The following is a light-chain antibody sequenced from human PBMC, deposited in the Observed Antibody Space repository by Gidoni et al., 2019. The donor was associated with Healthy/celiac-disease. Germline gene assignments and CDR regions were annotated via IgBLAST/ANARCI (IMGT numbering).Light chain of an antibody. Sequence: EIVMTQSTATLSVSPGERATISCRASQSVSSNLAWYQQQPGQAPRLLIYGASTRATGIPAMFSGSGSGTEITLTISSLQSEDFAVYYCQQYNNWPPITFGQXTRLEIK. J-gene: IGKJ5*01. V-gene: IGKV3-15*01. CDR2: GAS. CDR1: QSVSSN. CDR3: QQYNNWPPIT.